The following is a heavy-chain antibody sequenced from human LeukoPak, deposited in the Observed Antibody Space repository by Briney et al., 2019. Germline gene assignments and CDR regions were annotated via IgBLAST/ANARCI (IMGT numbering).Heavy chain of an antibody. CDR1: GYTFSAYN. CDR3: GRTWIEVWTPDFDY. CDR2: INCNSGDT. D-gene: IGHD3-22*01. V-gene: IGHV1-2*06. J-gene: IGHJ4*02. Sequence: ASVKVSCKASGYTFSAYNIHWVRQAPGHGLERMGRINCNSGDTKYAQKFQGRVTMTRDTSMCTVYMELSGLRSDDTAVFFCGRTWIEVWTPDFDYWGQGTLVTVSS.